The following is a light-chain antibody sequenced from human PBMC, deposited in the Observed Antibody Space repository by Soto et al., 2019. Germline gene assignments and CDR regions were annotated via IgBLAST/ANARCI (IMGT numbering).Light chain of an antibody. J-gene: IGLJ1*01. V-gene: IGLV2-8*01. CDR2: DVT. CDR3: SSFAARNDFV. CDR1: SSDVGAYNY. Sequence: QSVLTQPPSASGSPGQSITISCTGSSSDVGAYNYVSWYQQYPGKAPKLMIYDVTKRPSGVPDRFSGSKSGNTASLTVSGLQAEDEADYYCSSFAARNDFVFGTGTKLTVL.